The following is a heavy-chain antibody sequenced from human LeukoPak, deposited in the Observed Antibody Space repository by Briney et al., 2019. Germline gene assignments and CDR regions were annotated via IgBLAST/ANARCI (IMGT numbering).Heavy chain of an antibody. J-gene: IGHJ4*02. D-gene: IGHD2-21*01. CDR3: ARPGDPTYYLDY. CDR2: ISTDGTNT. CDR1: GFTFRDYW. V-gene: IGHV3-74*01. Sequence: GGSLRLSCAASGFTFRDYWMHWVRQAPGKGLVWVSRISTDGTNTDYADSVKGRFTISRDNAKNTLFLQMNSLRSEDTAVYYCARPGDPTYYLDYWGQGTLVTVSS.